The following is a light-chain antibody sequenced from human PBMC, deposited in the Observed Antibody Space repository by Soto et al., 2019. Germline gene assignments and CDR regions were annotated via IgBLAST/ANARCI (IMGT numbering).Light chain of an antibody. CDR3: HHYSSSWYT. CDR1: DSVDSRY. V-gene: IGKV3-20*01. Sequence: EIVLTQSLGTLSLPPGERATLSCRASDSVDSRYLAWFQQKPGQAPRLLIYGASNRATGIPDRFSGSGSGTDFTLTISRLEPEDFVVYYCHHYSSSWYTFGQGTKLEIK. CDR2: GAS. J-gene: IGKJ2*01.